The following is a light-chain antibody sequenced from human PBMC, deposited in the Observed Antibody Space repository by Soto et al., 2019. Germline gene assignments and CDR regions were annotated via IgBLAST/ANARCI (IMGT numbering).Light chain of an antibody. Sequence: EIVLTQSPATLSLSPGERATLSCRASQSVGSYLVWYQQKPGQAPRFLIYDASHRATGIPARFSGSGSGTDFTLTISSLEPEDFAVYYCQQRSNWHSITFGQGTRLEV. CDR1: QSVGSY. V-gene: IGKV3-11*01. CDR2: DAS. J-gene: IGKJ5*01. CDR3: QQRSNWHSIT.